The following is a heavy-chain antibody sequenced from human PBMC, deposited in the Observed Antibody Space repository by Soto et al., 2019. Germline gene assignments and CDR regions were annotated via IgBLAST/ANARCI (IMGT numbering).Heavy chain of an antibody. D-gene: IGHD2-15*01. J-gene: IGHJ4*02. CDR3: AKDPGGLLGVEYYFDY. CDR2: ISYDGSNK. CDR1: GFTFSSYG. Sequence: QVQLVESGGGVVQPGRSLRLSCAASGFTFSSYGMHWVRQAPGKGLEWVAVISYDGSNKYYADSVKGRFTISRDNSKNTLYLQMNSLRAVDTAVYYCAKDPGGLLGVEYYFDYWGQGTLVTVSS. V-gene: IGHV3-30*18.